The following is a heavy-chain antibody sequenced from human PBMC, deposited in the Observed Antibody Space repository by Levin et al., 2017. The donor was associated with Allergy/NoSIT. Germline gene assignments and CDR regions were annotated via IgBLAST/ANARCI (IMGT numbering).Heavy chain of an antibody. D-gene: IGHD4-23*01. CDR3: AKLLPTLSTVVYDY. Sequence: PGGSLRLSCAASGFTFSSYGMHWVRQAPGKGLEWVAVISYDGSNKYYADSVKGRFTISRDNSKNTLYLQMNSLRAEDTAVYYCAKLLPTLSTVVYDYWGQGTLVTVSS. CDR2: ISYDGSNK. V-gene: IGHV3-30*18. J-gene: IGHJ4*02. CDR1: GFTFSSYG.